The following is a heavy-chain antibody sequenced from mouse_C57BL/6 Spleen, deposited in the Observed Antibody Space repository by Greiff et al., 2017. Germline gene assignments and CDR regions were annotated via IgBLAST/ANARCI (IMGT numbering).Heavy chain of an antibody. CDR1: GYSFTDYN. CDR2: INPNYGTT. Sequence: VQLKESGPELVKPGASVKISCKASGYSFTDYNMNWVKQSNGKSLEWIGVINPNYGTTSYNQKFKGKATLTVDQSSSTAYMQLNSLTSEDSAVYYCAITTVKGDYFDYWGQGTTLTVSS. J-gene: IGHJ2*01. D-gene: IGHD1-1*01. V-gene: IGHV1-39*01. CDR3: AITTVKGDYFDY.